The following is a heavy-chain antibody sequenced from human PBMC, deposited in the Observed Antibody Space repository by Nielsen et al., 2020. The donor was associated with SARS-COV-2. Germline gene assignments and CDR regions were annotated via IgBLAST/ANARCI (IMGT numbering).Heavy chain of an antibody. CDR3: ARFIAAAGWHYYYGMDV. V-gene: IGHV3-11*01. Sequence: GGSLRLSCAASGFTFSDYYMSWIRQAPGKGLEWVSYISSSGSTIYYADSVKGRFTISRDNAKNSLYLQMNSLRAEDTAVYYCARFIAAAGWHYYYGMDVWGQGTTVTVSS. CDR2: ISSSGSTI. D-gene: IGHD6-13*01. J-gene: IGHJ6*02. CDR1: GFTFSDYY.